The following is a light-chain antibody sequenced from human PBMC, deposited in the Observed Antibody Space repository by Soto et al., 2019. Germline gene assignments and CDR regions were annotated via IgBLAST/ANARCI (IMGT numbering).Light chain of an antibody. Sequence: QSVLTQPASVSGSPGQSITISCSGSSNDVGSYNVVSWYQQHPGKAPKLMIYDVSKRPSGVPDRFSGSKSGNTASLTISGLQAEDEADYYCCSYAGSYTFVFGTGTKVTVL. J-gene: IGLJ1*01. V-gene: IGLV2-11*01. CDR2: DVS. CDR1: SNDVGSYNV. CDR3: CSYAGSYTFV.